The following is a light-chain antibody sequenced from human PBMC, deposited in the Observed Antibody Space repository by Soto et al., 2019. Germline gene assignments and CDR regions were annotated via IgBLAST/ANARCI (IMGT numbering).Light chain of an antibody. CDR1: QSVSSY. V-gene: IGKV3-11*01. J-gene: IGKJ5*01. CDR2: DAS. Sequence: EIVLTQSPATLSLSPGERATLSCRASQSVSSYLAWYQQKPGQAPRLLIYDASNRATGIPARFSGSGSGTDFTLNISSLEPEDVAVYYCQQRSNWPITFGQGTRLEIK. CDR3: QQRSNWPIT.